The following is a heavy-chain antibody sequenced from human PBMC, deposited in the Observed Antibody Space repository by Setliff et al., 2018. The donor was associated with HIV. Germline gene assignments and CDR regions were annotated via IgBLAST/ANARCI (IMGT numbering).Heavy chain of an antibody. CDR3: ARDSGDDYSDYYYYGMDV. D-gene: IGHD4-17*01. CDR2: INAGNCDT. V-gene: IGHV1-3*01. J-gene: IGHJ6*02. Sequence: AASVKVSCKASGYTFTNYAMHWVRQAPGQRLEWMGWINAGNCDTKYSQKFQGRVTFTWDTSASTAYMELSSLRSEDTALYYCARDSGDDYSDYYYYGMDVWGQGTTVTVSS. CDR1: GYTFTNYA.